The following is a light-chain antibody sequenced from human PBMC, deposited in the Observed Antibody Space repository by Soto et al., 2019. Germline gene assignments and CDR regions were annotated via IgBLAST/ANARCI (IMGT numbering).Light chain of an antibody. CDR3: QQYLTSSPT. J-gene: IGKJ2*01. CDR1: QSISSW. V-gene: IGKV1-5*01. CDR2: GAS. Sequence: DIPMTQSPSTLSASVGDRVTITCRASQSISSWLAWYQQTPRKAPRLLIYGASNLEGGVPSRFSGSGYGTEFTLTISSLQPDDFATYFCQQYLTSSPTLGQGTKLEIK.